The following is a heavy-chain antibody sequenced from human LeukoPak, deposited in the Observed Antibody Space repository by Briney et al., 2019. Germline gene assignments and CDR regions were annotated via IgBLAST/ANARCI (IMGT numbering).Heavy chain of an antibody. CDR2: IYYIGTT. V-gene: IGHV4-61*01. D-gene: IGHD2-21*02. J-gene: IGHJ3*02. CDR3: ASVMTRDAFDI. CDR1: GYSISSSYY. Sequence: PSETLSLTCTVSGYSISSSYYWSWIRQPPGKGLEWIGYIYYIGTTNYNPSLKSRLTISVDTSKNQFSLRLSSVTAADTAVYYCASVMTRDAFDIWGQGTMVTVSA.